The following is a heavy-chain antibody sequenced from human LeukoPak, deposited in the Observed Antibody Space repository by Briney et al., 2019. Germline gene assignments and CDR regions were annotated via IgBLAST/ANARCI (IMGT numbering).Heavy chain of an antibody. CDR1: GGSISSGGYY. V-gene: IGHV4-31*03. CDR2: IYYSGST. CDR3: ARVGYCSSSSCFWFDP. Sequence: PSQTLSLTCTVSGGSISSGGYYWSWIRQHPGKGLEWIGYIYYSGSTYYNPSLKSRVTISVDTSKNQFSLKLSSVTAADTAVYYCARVGYCSSSSCFWFDPWGQGTLVTVSS. D-gene: IGHD2-2*01. J-gene: IGHJ5*02.